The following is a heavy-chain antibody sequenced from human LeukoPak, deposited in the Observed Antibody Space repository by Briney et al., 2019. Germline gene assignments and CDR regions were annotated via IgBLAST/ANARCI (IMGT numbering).Heavy chain of an antibody. CDR3: ARGVPENDFWSGYANYYYYYGMDV. CDR2: INAGSGNT. V-gene: IGHV1-3*01. J-gene: IGHJ6*02. Sequence: ASVKVSCKASGYTFTSYAMHWVRQAPGQRLEWMGWINAGSGNTKYSQKFQGRVTITRDTSASTAYMELSSLRSEDTAVYYCARGVPENDFWSGYANYYYYYGMDVWGQGTTVTVSS. D-gene: IGHD3-3*01. CDR1: GYTFTSYA.